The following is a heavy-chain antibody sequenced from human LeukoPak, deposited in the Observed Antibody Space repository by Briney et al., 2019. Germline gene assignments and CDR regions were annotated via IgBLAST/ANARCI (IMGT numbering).Heavy chain of an antibody. CDR3: ARDSRSWSLTFDY. D-gene: IGHD6-13*01. CDR2: ISSSGSTI. J-gene: IGHJ4*02. Sequence: KTGGSLRLSCAASGFTFSDYYMSWIRQAPGKGLEWVSYISSSGSTIYYADSVKGRFTISRDNAKNSLYLQMNSLRAEYTAVYYCARDSRSWSLTFDYWGQGTLVTVSS. CDR1: GFTFSDYY. V-gene: IGHV3-11*04.